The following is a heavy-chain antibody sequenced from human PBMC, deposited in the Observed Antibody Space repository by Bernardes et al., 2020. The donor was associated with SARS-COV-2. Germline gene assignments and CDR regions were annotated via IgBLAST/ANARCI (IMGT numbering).Heavy chain of an antibody. V-gene: IGHV3-73*01. D-gene: IGHD2-21*02. Sequence: GGSLRLSCAASGFTFSASAMHWVRPASGKGLEWIGRIRTKPNNYATSYGASVKGRFTVSRDDSKNTVYLLMNSLKTEDTAMYYCIGQLSGGDYNYLGYWGQGTLVTVSA. J-gene: IGHJ4*02. CDR2: IRTKPNNYAT. CDR1: GFTFSASA. CDR3: IGQLSGGDYNYLGY.